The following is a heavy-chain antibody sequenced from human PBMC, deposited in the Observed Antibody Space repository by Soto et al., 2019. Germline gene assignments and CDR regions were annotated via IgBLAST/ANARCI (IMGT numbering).Heavy chain of an antibody. CDR3: ARTYCGSTSCYIQKFDP. V-gene: IGHV1-3*01. CDR2: INAGNGNT. J-gene: IGHJ5*02. D-gene: IGHD2-2*02. Sequence: GASVKVSCKASGYTFTSYAMRWVRQAPGQRLEWMGWINAGNGNTKYSQKFQGRVTITRDTSASTAYMELSSLRSEDTAVYYCARTYCGSTSCYIQKFDPWGQVTLVTVS. CDR1: GYTFTSYA.